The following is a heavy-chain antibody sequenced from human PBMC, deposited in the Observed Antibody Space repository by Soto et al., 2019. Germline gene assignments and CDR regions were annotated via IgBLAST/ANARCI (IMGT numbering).Heavy chain of an antibody. Sequence: SETLSLTCSVSGGSINSGRSSWNWIRQSPGKGLEWIASICHSGSTYYNPSLKSRVSISVDRPENQFSLNLASVSAADTAVYYCARAPKVSGSSQTRPDFWGQGTLVTVSS. CDR2: ICHSGST. V-gene: IGHV4-30-2*06. D-gene: IGHD6-6*01. CDR3: ARAPKVSGSSQTRPDF. CDR1: GGSINSGRSS. J-gene: IGHJ4*02.